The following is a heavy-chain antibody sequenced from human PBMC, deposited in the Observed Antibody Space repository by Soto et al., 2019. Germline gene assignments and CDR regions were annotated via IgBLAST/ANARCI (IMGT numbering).Heavy chain of an antibody. CDR2: IKSKTDGGTT. D-gene: IGHD1-26*01. CDR1: GFTFSNAW. J-gene: IGHJ4*02. Sequence: EVQLVESGGGLVKPGGSLRLSCAASGFTFSNAWMNWVRQAPGKGLEGVGRIKSKTDGGTTDYAAPVKGRFTISRDDSKNTLDLQMNSLKTEDTALYYCTTDPASTYSWSPRRYYFDYLGQGTLVPVSS. V-gene: IGHV3-15*07. CDR3: TTDPASTYSWSPRRYYFDY.